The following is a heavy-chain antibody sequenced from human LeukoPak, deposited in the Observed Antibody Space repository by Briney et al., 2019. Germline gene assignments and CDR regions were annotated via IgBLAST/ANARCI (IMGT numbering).Heavy chain of an antibody. CDR1: GGSISSYY. D-gene: IGHD6-13*01. CDR3: ARATGYSSSWYGY. CDR2: IYYSGST. V-gene: IGHV4-59*12. Sequence: SETLSLTCTVSGGSISSYYWSWIRQPPGKGLEWIGYIYYSGSTYYNPSLKSRVTISVDTSKNQFPLKLSSVTAADTAVYYCARATGYSSSWYGYWGQGTLVTVSS. J-gene: IGHJ4*02.